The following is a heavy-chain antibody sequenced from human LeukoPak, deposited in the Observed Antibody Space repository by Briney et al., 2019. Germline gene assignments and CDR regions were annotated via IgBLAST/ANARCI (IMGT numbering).Heavy chain of an antibody. J-gene: IGHJ4*02. V-gene: IGHV4-34*01. CDR1: GGSFSGYY. CDR2: INHSGST. D-gene: IGHD6-13*01. Sequence: SETLSLTCAVYGGSFSGYYWSWIRQPPGEGLEWIGEINHSGSTNYNPSLKSRVTISVDTSKNQFSLKLSSVTAADTAVYYCARHAEYSSSWLYWGQGTLVTVSS. CDR3: ARHAEYSSSWLY.